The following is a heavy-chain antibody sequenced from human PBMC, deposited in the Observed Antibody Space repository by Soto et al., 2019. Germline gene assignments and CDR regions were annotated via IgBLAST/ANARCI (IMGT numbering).Heavy chain of an antibody. J-gene: IGHJ5*02. CDR2: ISAYNGNT. CDR1: GYTFTSYY. CDR3: AVIAVAGTGWFDP. V-gene: IGHV1-18*04. Sequence: GASVKVSCKASGYTFTSYYMHWVRQAPGQGLEWMGWISAYNGNTNYAQKLQGRVTMTTDTSTSTAYMELRSLRSDDTAVYYCAVIAVAGTGWFDPWGQGTLVTVSS. D-gene: IGHD6-19*01.